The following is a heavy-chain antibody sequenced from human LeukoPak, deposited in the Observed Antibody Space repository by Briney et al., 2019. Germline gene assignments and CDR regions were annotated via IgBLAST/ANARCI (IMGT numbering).Heavy chain of an antibody. CDR1: GGSFSGYY. Sequence: PSETLSLTCAVYGGSFSGYYWSWIRQPPGKGLEWIGEINHSGSTNYNPSLKSRVTISVDTSKNQFSLKLSSVTAPDTAVYYCARDYSSSWTRFDPWGQGTLVTVSS. V-gene: IGHV4-34*01. CDR3: ARDYSSSWTRFDP. D-gene: IGHD6-13*01. CDR2: INHSGST. J-gene: IGHJ5*02.